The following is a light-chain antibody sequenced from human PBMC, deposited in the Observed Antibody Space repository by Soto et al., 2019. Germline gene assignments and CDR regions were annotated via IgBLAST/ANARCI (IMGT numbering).Light chain of an antibody. CDR2: AAS. CDR3: QQLNSYPGYT. Sequence: DIQLTQSPSFLSASVGDRVTITCRASQGISSYLAWYQQKPGKAPKLLIYAASTLQSGVPSRFSGSGSGTEFTLTISSLQPEDFATYSCQQLNSYPGYTFGQGTKLEIK. CDR1: QGISSY. J-gene: IGKJ2*01. V-gene: IGKV1-9*01.